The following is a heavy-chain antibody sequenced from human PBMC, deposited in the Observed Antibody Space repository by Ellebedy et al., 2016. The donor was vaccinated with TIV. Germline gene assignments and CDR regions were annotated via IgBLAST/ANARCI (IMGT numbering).Heavy chain of an antibody. J-gene: IGHJ4*02. D-gene: IGHD1-26*01. Sequence: AASVKVSCKASGYTFIKFSVHWVRQAPGQTFEWMGWINTANENTKYSQKFQGRVAITRDISASTVYLELSSLRSEDTAVYYCARDPPGINAGDFGYFDYWGQGALVTVSS. CDR3: ARDPPGINAGDFGYFDY. CDR2: INTANENT. V-gene: IGHV1-3*04. CDR1: GYTFIKFS.